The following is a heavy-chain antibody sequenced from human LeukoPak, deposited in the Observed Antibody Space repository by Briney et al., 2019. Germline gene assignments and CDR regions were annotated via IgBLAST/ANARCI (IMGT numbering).Heavy chain of an antibody. CDR2: INHSGSI. Sequence: SETLSLTCALYGGSFGGYYWNWIRQSPGKGLEWIGEINHSGSINYNPSLKSRVTILVDTSKNQFSLKLSSMTAADTAVYYCARFPCSGDSCYSGIRAFDIWGQGTMVTVSS. V-gene: IGHV4-34*01. CDR3: ARFPCSGDSCYSGIRAFDI. CDR1: GGSFGGYY. D-gene: IGHD2-15*01. J-gene: IGHJ3*02.